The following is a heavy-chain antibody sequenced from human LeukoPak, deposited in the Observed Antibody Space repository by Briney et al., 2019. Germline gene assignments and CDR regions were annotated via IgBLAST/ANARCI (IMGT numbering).Heavy chain of an antibody. Sequence: SVKVSCKASGYTFTSYAISWVRQAPGQGLEWMGRIIPILGIANYAQKFQGRVTITADKSTSTAYMELSSLRSEDTAVYYCARDGAYCGGDCYSYWGQGTLVTVSS. CDR3: ARDGAYCGGDCYSY. V-gene: IGHV1-69*04. CDR1: GYTFTSYA. D-gene: IGHD2-21*02. CDR2: IIPILGIA. J-gene: IGHJ4*02.